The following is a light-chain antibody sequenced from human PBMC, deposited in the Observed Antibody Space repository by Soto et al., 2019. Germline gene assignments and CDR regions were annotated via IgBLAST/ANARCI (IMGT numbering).Light chain of an antibody. CDR1: QSIGNS. CDR3: RQRYNWPLT. V-gene: IGKV3-11*01. CDR2: DAF. Sequence: TVLTQSPATLSLSPGERATLSCKASQSIGNSLGWFQQKPGQAPRLLIDDAFNRATGIPARFPGSGSGSDFTLTISILEPEDFGVYYCRQRYNWPLTFGGGTKVEIK. J-gene: IGKJ4*01.